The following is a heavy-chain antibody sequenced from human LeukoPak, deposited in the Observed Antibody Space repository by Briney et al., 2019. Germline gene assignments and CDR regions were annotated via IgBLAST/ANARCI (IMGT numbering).Heavy chain of an antibody. J-gene: IGHJ4*02. V-gene: IGHV1-2*02. CDR2: INPNSGGT. D-gene: IGHD3-16*02. CDR1: GYTFTGYY. CDR3: ARDMLDYVWGSYRTPLY. Sequence: ASVKVSCKASGYTFTGYYMHWVRQAPGQGLEWMGWINPNSGGTNYAQKLQGRVTMTTDTSTSTAYMELRSLRSDDTAVYYCARDMLDYVWGSYRTPLYWGQGTLVTVSS.